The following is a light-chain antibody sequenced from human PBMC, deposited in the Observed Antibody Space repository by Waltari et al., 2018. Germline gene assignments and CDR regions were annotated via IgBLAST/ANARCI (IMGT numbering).Light chain of an antibody. Sequence: EIVLTQSPGTLPLSPGERATLSCRTSQSVSRALAWYQQEPGQAPRLLIYGIFNRATGIPDRFSGSVSGTDFSLTISRLEPEDFAVYYCQHYVMLPVTFGQGTRVEVK. CDR3: QHYVMLPVT. CDR2: GIF. J-gene: IGKJ1*01. CDR1: QSVSRA. V-gene: IGKV3-20*01.